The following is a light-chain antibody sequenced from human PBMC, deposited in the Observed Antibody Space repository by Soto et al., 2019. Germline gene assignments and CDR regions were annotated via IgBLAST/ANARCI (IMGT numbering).Light chain of an antibody. CDR3: QQYCGAYRQT. CDR2: GAS. J-gene: IGKJ1*01. V-gene: IGKV3-20*01. CDR1: PSVSSSY. Sequence: ENAFNQSPGTLSGAHRVTVTPSFRASPSVSSSYLAWYQQKPGQAPRLLIYGASSRATGIPDRFSGSGSGTDFTLTISSLEPEDFATYYCQQYCGAYRQTFGQGTKVDI.